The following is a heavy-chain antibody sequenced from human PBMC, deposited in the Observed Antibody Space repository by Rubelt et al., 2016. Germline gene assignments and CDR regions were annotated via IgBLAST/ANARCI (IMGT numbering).Heavy chain of an antibody. CDR1: GGSISSSSYY. Sequence: QLQLQESGPGLVKPSETLSLTCTVSGGSISSSSYYWGWIRQPPGKGLEWIGSIYYSGSTYYNPSLKRRVTISVDTYKNQFSLKLGSVTAADTAVYYCARVEGVWFGDHGYLDYWGQGTLVSVYS. D-gene: IGHD3-10*01. J-gene: IGHJ4*02. CDR2: IYYSGST. V-gene: IGHV4-39*07. CDR3: ARVEGVWFGDHGYLDY.